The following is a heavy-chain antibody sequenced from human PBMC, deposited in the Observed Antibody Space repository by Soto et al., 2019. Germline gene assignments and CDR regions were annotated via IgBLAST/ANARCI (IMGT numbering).Heavy chain of an antibody. D-gene: IGHD1-26*01. CDR3: ASEAQGGSSGWFDP. J-gene: IGHJ5*02. V-gene: IGHV1-69*01. CDR2: IIPIFGTA. Sequence: QVQLVQSGAEVKKPGSSVKVSCKASGGTFSSYAISWVRQAPGQGLEWMGGIIPIFGTANYAQKFQVRVTITANESTSTAYMELSSLRSEDTAVYYCASEAQGGSSGWFDPWGQGTLVTVSS. CDR1: GGTFSSYA.